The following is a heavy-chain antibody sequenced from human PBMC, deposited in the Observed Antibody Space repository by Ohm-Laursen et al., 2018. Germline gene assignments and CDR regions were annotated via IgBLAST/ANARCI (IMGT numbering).Heavy chain of an antibody. V-gene: IGHV3-11*01. CDR2: ISSSGSTI. D-gene: IGHD2-15*01. CDR3: ARFTGSECCGTLDI. J-gene: IGHJ3*02. CDR1: GFTFSDYY. Sequence: GSLRLSCAASGFTFSDYYMSWIRQAPGEGLEWVSYISSSGSTIYYADSVKGRFTISRDNAKNSLYLQMNSLRAEDTAVYYCARFTGSECCGTLDIWGQGTRVTVSS.